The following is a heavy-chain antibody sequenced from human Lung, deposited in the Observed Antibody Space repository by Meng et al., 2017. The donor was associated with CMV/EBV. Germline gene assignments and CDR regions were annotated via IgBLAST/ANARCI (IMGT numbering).Heavy chain of an antibody. CDR1: GFTFSDYY. CDR3: ARDPGPSFWSGYYPGGMDV. CDR2: ISSSGSTI. J-gene: IGHJ6*02. V-gene: IGHV3-11*01. D-gene: IGHD3-3*01. Sequence: SXAASGFTFSDYYMSWIRQAPGKGLEWVSYISSSGSTIYYADSVKGRFTISRDNAKNSLYLQMNSLRAEDTAVYYCARDPGPSFWSGYYPGGMDVWGQGTXVTVSS.